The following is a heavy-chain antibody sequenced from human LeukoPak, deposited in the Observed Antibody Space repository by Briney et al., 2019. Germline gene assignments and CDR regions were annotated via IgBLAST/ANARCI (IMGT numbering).Heavy chain of an antibody. V-gene: IGHV3-23*01. CDR2: LGASDGST. CDR3: SVMHRYYDGSGYWVQ. CDR1: GLTLSTYA. Sequence: GGSLRLSCAASGLTLSTYAMSWVRQAPGKGLEWVSLLGASDGSTHYAESVKGRLTISRDNPRNMLYMEMNSLRAEDTAVYYCSVMHRYYDGSGYWVQWGQGTLVTVSS. D-gene: IGHD3-22*01. J-gene: IGHJ4*02.